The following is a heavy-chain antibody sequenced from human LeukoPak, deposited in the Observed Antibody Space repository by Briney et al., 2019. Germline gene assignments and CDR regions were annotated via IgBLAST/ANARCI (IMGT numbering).Heavy chain of an antibody. V-gene: IGHV4-34*01. J-gene: IGHJ6*03. CDR2: INHSGST. CDR3: ARAWIFGVVINDYYYMDV. Sequence: PSETLSLTCAVYGGPFSGYYWSWIRQPPGKGLEWIGEINHSGSTNYNPSLKSRVTISVDTSKNQFSLKLSSVTAADTAVYYCARAWIFGVVINDYYYMDVWGKGTTVTVSS. CDR1: GGPFSGYY. D-gene: IGHD3-3*01.